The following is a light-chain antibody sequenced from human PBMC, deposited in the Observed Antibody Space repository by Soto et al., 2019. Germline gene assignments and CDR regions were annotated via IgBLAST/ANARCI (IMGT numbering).Light chain of an antibody. V-gene: IGLV4-69*01. J-gene: IGLJ2*01. Sequence: QPVLTQAPSASASLGASVKLTCTLSSGHSSYAIAWHQQQPEKGPRYLMNLNSDGSHTKGDGIPDRFSGSSSGAERYLTSSSLQYEDEDDYYCQTWDSGIVIFGGGTKLTVL. CDR1: SGHSSYA. CDR3: QTWDSGIVI. CDR2: LNSDGSH.